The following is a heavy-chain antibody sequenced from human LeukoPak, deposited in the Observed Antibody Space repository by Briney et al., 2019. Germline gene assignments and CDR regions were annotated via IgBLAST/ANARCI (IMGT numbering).Heavy chain of an antibody. Sequence: SETLSLTCTVSGGSISSSSYYWGWIRQPPGKGLEWIGSIYYSGSTYYNPSLKSRVTISVDTSKNQFSLKLSSVTAADTAVYYCARGAMTTVVTPLDYWGQGTLVTVSS. CDR3: ARGAMTTVVTPLDY. D-gene: IGHD4-23*01. CDR2: IYYSGST. V-gene: IGHV4-39*07. CDR1: GGSISSSSYY. J-gene: IGHJ4*02.